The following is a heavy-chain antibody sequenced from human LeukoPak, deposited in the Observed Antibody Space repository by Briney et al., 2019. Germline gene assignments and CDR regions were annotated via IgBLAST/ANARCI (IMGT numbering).Heavy chain of an antibody. V-gene: IGHV3-21*01. CDR2: ISSSSSYI. CDR1: GFTFSSYS. CDR3: ARDLSGSYFDAFDI. Sequence: PGGSLRLSCAASGFTFSSYSMNWVRQAPGQGLEWVSSISSSSSYIYYADSVKGRFTISRDNAKNSLYLQMNSLRAEDTAVYYCARDLSGSYFDAFDIWGQGTMVTVSS. D-gene: IGHD1-26*01. J-gene: IGHJ3*02.